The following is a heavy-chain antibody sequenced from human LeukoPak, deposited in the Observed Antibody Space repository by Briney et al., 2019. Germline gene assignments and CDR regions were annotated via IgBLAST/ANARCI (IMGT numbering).Heavy chain of an antibody. V-gene: IGHV3-23*01. J-gene: IGHJ5*02. Sequence: GGSLRLSCAASGFTFSSYAMSWVRQAPGKGLEWVSAISGSGGSTYYAGSVKGRFTISRDNSKHTLYLQMNSLRAEDTAVYYCAKDLTTVSSNWFDPWGQGTLVTVSS. CDR3: AKDLTTVSSNWFDP. D-gene: IGHD4-17*01. CDR1: GFTFSSYA. CDR2: ISGSGGST.